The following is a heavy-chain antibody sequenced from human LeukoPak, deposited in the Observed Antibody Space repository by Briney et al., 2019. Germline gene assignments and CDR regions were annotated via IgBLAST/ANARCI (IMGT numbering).Heavy chain of an antibody. CDR2: ISSSGSTI. Sequence: GGSLRLSCAASGFTFSSYEMNWVRQAPGKGLEWVSYISSSGSTIYYADSVKGRFTISRDNSKNTLYLQMNSLRAEDTAVYYCARDPIEYSSSGNNWFDPWGQGTLVTVSS. CDR1: GFTFSSYE. V-gene: IGHV3-48*03. D-gene: IGHD6-6*01. CDR3: ARDPIEYSSSGNNWFDP. J-gene: IGHJ5*02.